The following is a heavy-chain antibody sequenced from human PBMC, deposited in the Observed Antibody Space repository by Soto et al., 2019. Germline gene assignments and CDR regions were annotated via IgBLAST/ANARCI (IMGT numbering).Heavy chain of an antibody. V-gene: IGHV3-30-3*01. CDR2: ISYGGSNK. Sequence: QVQLVESGGGVVQPGRSLRLSCAASGFTFSSYAMHWVRQAPGKGLEWVAVISYGGSNKYYADSVKGRFTTSRDNSKNTLYLQLNSLRAEDTAVYYCARDKRDLRFLEWSYYFDYWGQGTLVTVSS. D-gene: IGHD3-3*01. J-gene: IGHJ4*02. CDR3: ARDKRDLRFLEWSYYFDY. CDR1: GFTFSSYA.